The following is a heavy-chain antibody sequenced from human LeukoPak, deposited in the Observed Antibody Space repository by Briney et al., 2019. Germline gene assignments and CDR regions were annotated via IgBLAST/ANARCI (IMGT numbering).Heavy chain of an antibody. J-gene: IGHJ5*02. CDR3: ATAGGDGSRMGFDP. CDR2: ISADGSVT. D-gene: IGHD2-15*01. CDR1: GFTFSRYW. V-gene: IGHV3-74*01. Sequence: GGSPRLSCADSGFTFSRYWMHWVRQTPGKGLVWVSCISADGSVTRYADPVKGRFTISRDNTKSTLYLQMHSLRAEDTAVYYCATAGGDGSRMGFDPWGQGTLVTVSS.